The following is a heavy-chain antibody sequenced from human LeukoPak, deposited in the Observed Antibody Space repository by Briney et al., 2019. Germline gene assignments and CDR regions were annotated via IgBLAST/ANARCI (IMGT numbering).Heavy chain of an antibody. J-gene: IGHJ3*02. V-gene: IGHV1-18*04. CDR2: ISGDNANT. D-gene: IGHD4-17*01. Sequence: GASVTVSCKASGYTFTSYGISWVRQAPGQGLEWMGWISGDNANTNYGQKLQGRVTMTTDTSTSTAYMELRSLRSDDTAVYYCARGDDYGDYLSAFDIWGQGTMVTVSS. CDR1: GYTFTSYG. CDR3: ARGDDYGDYLSAFDI.